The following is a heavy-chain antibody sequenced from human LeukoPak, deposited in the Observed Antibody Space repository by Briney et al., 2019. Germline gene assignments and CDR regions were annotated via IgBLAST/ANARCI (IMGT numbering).Heavy chain of an antibody. D-gene: IGHD3-10*01. V-gene: IGHV4-38-2*02. Sequence: SETLSLTCTVSGDSMNNYYWGWIRQPPGKGLEWIGNIYHSGITYYNLYNPSLKSRVIISVDTSKNHFSLKLSSVTAADTAVYYCARAGRIAITMVRGVPNWFDPWGQGALVTVSS. CDR3: ARAGRIAITMVRGVPNWFDP. J-gene: IGHJ5*02. CDR2: IYHSGIT. CDR1: GDSMNNYY.